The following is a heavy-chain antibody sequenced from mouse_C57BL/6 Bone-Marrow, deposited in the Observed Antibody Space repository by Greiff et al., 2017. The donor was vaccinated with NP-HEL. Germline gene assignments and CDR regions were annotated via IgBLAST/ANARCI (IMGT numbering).Heavy chain of an antibody. CDR1: GFTFTDYY. CDR3: AKGDPIGPYYAMDY. V-gene: IGHV7-3*03. Sequence: EVMLVESGGGLVQPGGSLSLSCAASGFTFTDYYMSWVRQPPGKALEWLGFIRNKANGYTTEYSASVKGRFTISRDNSQSILYLQMNALRAEASATYYGAKGDPIGPYYAMDYWGQGTSVTVSS. J-gene: IGHJ4*01. CDR2: IRNKANGYTT.